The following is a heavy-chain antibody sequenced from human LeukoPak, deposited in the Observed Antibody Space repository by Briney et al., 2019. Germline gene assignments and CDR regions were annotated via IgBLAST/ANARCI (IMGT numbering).Heavy chain of an antibody. J-gene: IGHJ4*02. CDR3: AKANVFGVVDYFDY. CDR1: GFTFSSYG. V-gene: IGHV3-23*01. Sequence: GGSLRLSCAASGFTFSSYGMNWVRQAPWKGLEWVSNIRGSGGSTYYADSVKGRFTISRDNSKNTLYLQMNSLRAEDTAVYYCAKANVFGVVDYFDYWGQGTLVTVSS. CDR2: IRGSGGST. D-gene: IGHD3-3*01.